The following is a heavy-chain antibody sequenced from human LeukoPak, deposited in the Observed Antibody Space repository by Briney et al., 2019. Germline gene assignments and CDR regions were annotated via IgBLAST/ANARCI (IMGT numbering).Heavy chain of an antibody. V-gene: IGHV4-61*01. Sequence: PSQTLSLTCTVSGGSVSSSSYYWSWIRQPPGKGLEWIGFIYYTGSTNYNPSLKSRVTISVDTSKNQFSLKLSSVTAADTAVYYCARDRYSSSWFYYGMDVWGQGTTVTVSS. J-gene: IGHJ6*02. D-gene: IGHD6-13*01. CDR1: GGSVSSSSYY. CDR3: ARDRYSSSWFYYGMDV. CDR2: IYYTGST.